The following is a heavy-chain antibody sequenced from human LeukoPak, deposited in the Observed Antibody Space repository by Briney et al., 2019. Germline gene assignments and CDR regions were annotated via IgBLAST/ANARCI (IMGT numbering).Heavy chain of an antibody. D-gene: IGHD6-13*01. J-gene: IGHJ4*02. Sequence: GGSLRLSCAASGFTLSSYEMNWVRLAPGKGLEWISCISRTGNSIYYADSVKGRFTISRDSAKNSLYLQMNSLRAEDTAVDYCRRGPYSSNWYVDYWGQGTLVTVAS. CDR3: RRGPYSSNWYVDY. CDR1: GFTLSSYE. CDR2: ISRTGNSI. V-gene: IGHV3-48*03.